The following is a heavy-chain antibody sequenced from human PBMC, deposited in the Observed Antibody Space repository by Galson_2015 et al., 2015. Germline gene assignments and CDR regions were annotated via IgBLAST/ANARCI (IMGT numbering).Heavy chain of an antibody. CDR2: IERKEGT. CDR3: ARNGDYALDS. Sequence: ETLSLTCAVAGSSIINGHWWSWVRRSPGQGLEWIGEIERKEGTTYNPSLRGRATISVDTSKNLLSLSLTSVTAADTALYYCARNGDYALDSWGQGTLVTVSS. V-gene: IGHV4-4*02. CDR1: GSSIINGHW. D-gene: IGHD4-17*01. J-gene: IGHJ4*02.